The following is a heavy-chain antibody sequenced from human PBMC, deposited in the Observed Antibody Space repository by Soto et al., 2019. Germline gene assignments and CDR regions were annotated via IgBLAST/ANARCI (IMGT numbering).Heavy chain of an antibody. J-gene: IGHJ4*02. Sequence: QVQVVESGGGVAQPGRSLRLSCTVSGFIFNNYGMHWVRQAPGKGLERVAGISEDGSSKYYADSVKGRFTISRDNSKNTLYLHMNSLRAEDTAVYYGTKGSGRGFDIGGYWGQGTLVTVSS. V-gene: IGHV3-30*18. CDR2: ISEDGSSK. CDR3: TKGSGRGFDIGGY. CDR1: GFIFNNYG. D-gene: IGHD5-12*01.